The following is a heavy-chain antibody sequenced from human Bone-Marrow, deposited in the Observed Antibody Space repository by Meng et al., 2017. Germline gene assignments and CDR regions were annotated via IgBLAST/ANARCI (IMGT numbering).Heavy chain of an antibody. CDR3: ARQARYYDFRVDP. J-gene: IGHJ5*02. CDR2: IHYSGMM. CDR1: GGSISSSSYY. V-gene: IGHV4-39*01. Sequence: QLQLQESGPGLVKPSETLSPTRTVSGGSISSSSYYWGWIHQPPGKGLEWIGNIHYSGMMYYNPSLRSRITISVDTSRTQFSLNLNSVTAADTAVYYCARQARYYDFRVDPWGQGSLVTVSS. D-gene: IGHD3-3*01.